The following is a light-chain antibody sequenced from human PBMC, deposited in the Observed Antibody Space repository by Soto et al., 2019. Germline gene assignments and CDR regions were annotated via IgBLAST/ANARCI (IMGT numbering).Light chain of an antibody. V-gene: IGLV2-8*01. CDR3: SSYAGSNNWV. CDR2: EVS. J-gene: IGLJ3*02. Sequence: QAVVTQPPSASGSPGQSVTISCTGTSSDVGAYKYVSWYQQHPGKAPKLMIYEVSKWPSGVPDRFSGSKSGNTASLTVSGLQAEDEADYYCSSYAGSNNWVFGGGTKVTVL. CDR1: SSDVGAYKY.